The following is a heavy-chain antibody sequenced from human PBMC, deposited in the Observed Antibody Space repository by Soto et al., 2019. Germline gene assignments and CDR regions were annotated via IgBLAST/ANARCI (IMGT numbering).Heavy chain of an antibody. V-gene: IGHV6-1*01. Sequence: SQTLSLTCAISGGSVSSNSAAWSWIRQSPSRGLEWLGRTYYRSKWYREYAVSVKSRMTINSDTSKNQFSLQLSSVSPEDTAVYYCARGSGSHFPYFDRWGQGILVTVSS. D-gene: IGHD1-26*01. J-gene: IGHJ4*02. CDR2: TYYRSKWYR. CDR1: GGSVSSNSAA. CDR3: ARGSGSHFPYFDR.